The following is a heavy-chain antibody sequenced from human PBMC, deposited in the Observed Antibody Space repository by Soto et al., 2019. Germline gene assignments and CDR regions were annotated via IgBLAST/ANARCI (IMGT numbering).Heavy chain of an antibody. Sequence: GGSLRLSCAASGFTFSSYGMHWVRQAPGKGLEWVAVIWYDGSNKYYADSVKGRFTISRDNSKNTLYLQMNSLRAEDTAVYYCARGEQAYDILTGYYPPNNWFDSWGQGTLVTVSS. CDR2: IWYDGSNK. D-gene: IGHD3-9*01. CDR1: GFTFSSYG. CDR3: ARGEQAYDILTGYYPPNNWFDS. V-gene: IGHV3-33*08. J-gene: IGHJ5*01.